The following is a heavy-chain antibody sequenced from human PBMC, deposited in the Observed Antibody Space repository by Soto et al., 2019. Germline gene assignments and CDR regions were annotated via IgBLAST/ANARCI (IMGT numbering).Heavy chain of an antibody. CDR2: ISSSGGYI. J-gene: IGHJ6*02. Sequence: EVQLVESGGGLVKPGGSLRLSCEASGFTFSGHTLTWVRQAPGKGLEWVSSISSSGGYIHYADSVKGRFTISRDNPNNSLFLQMNGLRVEDTALYYFAGRISAGGGMDVWGQGTTVSVSS. CDR1: GFTFSGHT. CDR3: AGRISAGGGMDV. D-gene: IGHD6-13*01. V-gene: IGHV3-21*02.